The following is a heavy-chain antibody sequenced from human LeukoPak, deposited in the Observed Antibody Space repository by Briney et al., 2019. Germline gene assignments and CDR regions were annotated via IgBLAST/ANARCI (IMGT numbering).Heavy chain of an antibody. CDR3: ARGSSGYPYYNDY. CDR2: ISYLGSS. V-gene: IGHV4-59*01. CDR1: GGSISNYF. J-gene: IGHJ4*02. D-gene: IGHD3-22*01. Sequence: SETLSLTCNVSGGSISNYFWSWIRQPPGRGLEWIGYISYLGSSNYNPSLKGRVTFSVDTSKNQFSLKLNSVTAADTAVYYCARGSSGYPYYNDYWGQGALVTVSS.